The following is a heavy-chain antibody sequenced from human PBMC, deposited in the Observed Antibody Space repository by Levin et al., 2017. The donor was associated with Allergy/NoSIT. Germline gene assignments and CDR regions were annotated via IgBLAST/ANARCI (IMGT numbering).Heavy chain of an antibody. CDR2: IYHSGTT. V-gene: IGHV4-59*01. J-gene: IGHJ5*02. CDR3: ARSRTGSHNEKNWFDP. D-gene: IGHD2-8*02. CDR1: GGSMTTYY. Sequence: PSETLSLTCNVSGGSMTTYYWIWIRQPPGKGLEWIGYIYHSGTTTYNPSLKGRVTMSIDTSKNQLSLNLNSVTAADTAVYYCARSRTGSHNEKNWFDPWGQGALVTVSS.